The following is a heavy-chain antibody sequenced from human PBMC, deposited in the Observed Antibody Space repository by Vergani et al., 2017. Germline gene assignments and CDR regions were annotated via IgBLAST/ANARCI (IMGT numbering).Heavy chain of an antibody. CDR3: AREPSKPFLYDILTGKTPLDI. J-gene: IGHJ3*02. CDR1: GFTFSSYW. Sequence: EVQLVESGGGLVQPGGSLRLSCAASGFTFSSYWMSWVRQAPGKGLEWVANIKQDGSEKYYVDSVKGRFTISRDNAKNSLYLQMNSLRAEDTAVYYCAREPSKPFLYDILTGKTPLDIWGQGTMVTVSS. D-gene: IGHD3-9*01. CDR2: IKQDGSEK. V-gene: IGHV3-7*03.